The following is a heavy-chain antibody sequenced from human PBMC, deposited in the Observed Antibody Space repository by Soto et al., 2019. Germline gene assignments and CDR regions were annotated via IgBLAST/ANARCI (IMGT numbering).Heavy chain of an antibody. V-gene: IGHV3-23*01. D-gene: IGHD6-6*01. CDR2: ISGSVGST. CDR3: AKDRTIASRNFDS. J-gene: IGHJ4*02. Sequence: SCTASGFTFSDHGMHWVRQAPGKGLEWVSSISGSVGSTFYADSVKGRFTISRDNPMNTLYLQMNSLRAEDTAVYYCAKDRTIASRNFDSWGQGALVTVSS. CDR1: GFTFSDHG.